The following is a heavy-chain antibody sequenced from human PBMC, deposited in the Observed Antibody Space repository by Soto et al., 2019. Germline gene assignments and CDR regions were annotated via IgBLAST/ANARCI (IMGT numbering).Heavy chain of an antibody. Sequence: SETLSLTCTVSGGSIRSHYWSWIRQPPWKGLEWIGYIYYSGSTNYNPSLKSRVTLSVDTSKNQFSLKLSSVTAADTAVYYCAREEGYDSWSGHWVMDVWGKGTTVTVYS. V-gene: IGHV4-59*11. D-gene: IGHD3-3*01. CDR2: IYYSGST. CDR3: AREEGYDSWSGHWVMDV. J-gene: IGHJ6*03. CDR1: GGSIRSHY.